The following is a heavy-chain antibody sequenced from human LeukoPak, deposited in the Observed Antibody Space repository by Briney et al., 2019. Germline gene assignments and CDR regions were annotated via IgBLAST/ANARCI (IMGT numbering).Heavy chain of an antibody. D-gene: IGHD3-10*01. Sequence: GSLTLPCAASGFTFSGYWMSWLRQAPGQGLEWVANIKQDGSEKYYVDSVKGRFTISRDNAKNSLYLQMNSLRAEDTAVYYCARDRGFGQADVWGKGTTVTVSS. J-gene: IGHJ6*04. CDR1: GFTFSGYW. CDR3: ARDRGFGQADV. CDR2: IKQDGSEK. V-gene: IGHV3-7*01.